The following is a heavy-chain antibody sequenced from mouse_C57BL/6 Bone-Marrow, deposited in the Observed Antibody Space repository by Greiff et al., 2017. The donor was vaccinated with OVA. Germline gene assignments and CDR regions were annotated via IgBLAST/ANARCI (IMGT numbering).Heavy chain of an antibody. CDR2: IYPYNGVS. D-gene: IGHD2-14*01. CDR3: AGGTGFDY. J-gene: IGHJ2*01. Sequence: EVKLVESGPELVKPGASVKISCKASGYSFNGYYMHWVKQSHGNILDWIGYIYPYNGVSSYNQNFKGKATLTVDKSSSTAYMELRSLTSEASAVYYSAGGTGFDYWVQGTTLTVSS. CDR1: GYSFNGYY. V-gene: IGHV1-31*01.